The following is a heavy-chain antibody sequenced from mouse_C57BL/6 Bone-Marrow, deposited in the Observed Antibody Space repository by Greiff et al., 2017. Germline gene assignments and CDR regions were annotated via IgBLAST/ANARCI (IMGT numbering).Heavy chain of an antibody. CDR3: ARILGGYFDV. J-gene: IGHJ1*03. D-gene: IGHD3-3*01. CDR1: GYTFTSYW. CDR2: IYPGSGST. V-gene: IGHV1-55*01. Sequence: QVQLQQPGAELVKPGASVKMSCKASGYTFTSYWITWVKQRPGQGLAWIGDIYPGSGSTNYNEKFKSKATLTVDTSSSTAYMQLSSLTSEDSAVYYCARILGGYFDVWGTGTTVTVSS.